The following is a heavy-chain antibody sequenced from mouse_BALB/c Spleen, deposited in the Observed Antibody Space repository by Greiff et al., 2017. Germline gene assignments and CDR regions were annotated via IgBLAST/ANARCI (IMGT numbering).Heavy chain of an antibody. D-gene: IGHD2-2*01. V-gene: IGHV1-9*01. CDR3: ARRLFDGYDYAMDY. Sequence: QVQLQQSGAELMKPGASVKISCKATGYTFSSYWIEWVKQRPGHGLEWIGEILPGSGSTNYNEKFKGKATFTADTSSNTAYMQLSSLTSEDSAVYYCARRLFDGYDYAMDYWGQGTSVTVSS. J-gene: IGHJ4*01. CDR2: ILPGSGST. CDR1: GYTFSSYW.